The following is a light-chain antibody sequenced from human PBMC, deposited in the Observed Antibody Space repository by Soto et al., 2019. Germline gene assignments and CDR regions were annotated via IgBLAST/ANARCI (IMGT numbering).Light chain of an antibody. V-gene: IGKV1-39*01. J-gene: IGKJ4*01. CDR3: QQSYSTPLT. CDR1: QSINSY. CDR2: AAS. Sequence: DIKMTQSPSSLSASVGDRVTITFRASQSINSYLNWYQQKPGKAPKLLIHAASSLQGGVPSRFSGSGSGTDFTLTISSLQPEDFATYYCQQSYSTPLTFGGGTKVDI.